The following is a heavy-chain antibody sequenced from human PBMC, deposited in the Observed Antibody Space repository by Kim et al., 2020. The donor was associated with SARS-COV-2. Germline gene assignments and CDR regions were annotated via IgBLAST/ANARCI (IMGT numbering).Heavy chain of an antibody. D-gene: IGHD6-6*01. V-gene: IGHV3-48*03. CDR1: GFTFSTYE. CDR2: ISSGGITI. J-gene: IGHJ4*02. CDR3: ARGAPNSSSSNFDY. Sequence: GGSLRLSCAASGFTFSTYEMNWVRQAPGKGLEWVSYISSGGITIFYADSVKGRFTISRDNAKNSLYLQMNSLRAEDTALYYCARGAPNSSSSNFDYWGLGTLVTVSS.